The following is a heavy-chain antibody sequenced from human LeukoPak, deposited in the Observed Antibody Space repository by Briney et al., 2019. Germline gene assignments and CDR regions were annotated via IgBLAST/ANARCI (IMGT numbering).Heavy chain of an antibody. CDR1: GFTFSSYS. CDR3: ARGHSGSSLFDY. Sequence: PGGSLRLSCAASGFTFSSYSMSWVRQAPGKGLEWVSGTSDRGDYTYYADSVKGRFTISRDNSKNTLYLQMNSLRAEDTAVYYCARGHSGSSLFDYWGQGTLVTVSS. D-gene: IGHD1-26*01. J-gene: IGHJ4*02. V-gene: IGHV3-23*01. CDR2: TSDRGDYT.